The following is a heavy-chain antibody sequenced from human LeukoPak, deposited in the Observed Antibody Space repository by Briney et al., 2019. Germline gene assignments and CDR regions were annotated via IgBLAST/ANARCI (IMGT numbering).Heavy chain of an antibody. V-gene: IGHV4-39*07. CDR1: GGSISSSSYY. D-gene: IGHD3-10*01. Sequence: SETLSLTCTVSGGSISSSSYYWGWIRQPPGKGLEWIGRIYYSGSTYYNPSLKSRVTISVDTSKNQFSLKLSSVTAADTAVYYCARAVLLWFGEFTGDAFDIWGQGTMVTVSS. J-gene: IGHJ3*02. CDR2: IYYSGST. CDR3: ARAVLLWFGEFTGDAFDI.